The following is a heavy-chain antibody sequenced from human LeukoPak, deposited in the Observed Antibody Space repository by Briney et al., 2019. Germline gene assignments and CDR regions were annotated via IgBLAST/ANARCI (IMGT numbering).Heavy chain of an antibody. J-gene: IGHJ3*02. CDR3: ARLAGTHDAFDI. CDR1: GGSISSYY. V-gene: IGHV4-59*08. CDR2: IYYSGST. D-gene: IGHD6-19*01. Sequence: SETLSLTCTVSGGSISSYYWSWIRPPPGKGLEWIGYIYYSGSTNYNTSLKSRVTISVDTSKNQFSLKLSSVTAADTAVYYCARLAGTHDAFDIWGQGTMVTVSS.